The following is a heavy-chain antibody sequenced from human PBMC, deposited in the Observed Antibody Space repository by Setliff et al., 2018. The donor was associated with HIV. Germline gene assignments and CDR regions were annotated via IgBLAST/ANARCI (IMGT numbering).Heavy chain of an antibody. J-gene: IGHJ4*02. D-gene: IGHD3-3*01. CDR2: ITPNSGGT. CDR3: AGVSSQFSEWRKDYFEY. Sequence: GSVKVSCKASGYSLTDFYIHWVRQAPGQGLEWMGWITPNSGGTEYAGKFQGRVTLTRDTSINTAYMEVTRLTFDDTAVYYCAGVSSQFSEWRKDYFEYWGRGSLVTVSS. CDR1: GYSLTDFY. V-gene: IGHV1-2*02.